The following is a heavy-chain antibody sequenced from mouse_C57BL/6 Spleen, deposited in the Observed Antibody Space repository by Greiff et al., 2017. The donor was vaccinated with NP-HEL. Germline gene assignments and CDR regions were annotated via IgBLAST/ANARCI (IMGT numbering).Heavy chain of an antibody. D-gene: IGHD1-1*01. CDR3: TRVGSSMTYYAMDY. V-gene: IGHV5-9-1*02. J-gene: IGHJ4*01. CDR1: GFTFSSYA. CDR2: ISSGGDYI. Sequence: EVHLVESGEGLVKPGGSLKLSCAASGFTFSSYAMSWVRQTPEKRLEWVAYISSGGDYIYYADTVKGRFTISRDNARNTLYLQMSSLKSEDTAMYYCTRVGSSMTYYAMDYWGQGTSVTVSS.